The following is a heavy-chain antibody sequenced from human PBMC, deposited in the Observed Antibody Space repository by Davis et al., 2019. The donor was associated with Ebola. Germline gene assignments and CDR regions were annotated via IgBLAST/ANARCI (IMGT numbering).Heavy chain of an antibody. J-gene: IGHJ5*02. CDR1: GYSISSDYY. V-gene: IGHV4-38-2*02. Sequence: MPSETLSLTCTVSGYSISSDYYWGWIRQPPGKGLEWIGGIKHRGSTYYNPSLKSRATMAVDTSKSQFSLKLTSVTAADTAVYYCARVTGASHAGPWGQGTLVTVSS. CDR2: IKHRGST. CDR3: ARVTGASHAGP. D-gene: IGHD4/OR15-4a*01.